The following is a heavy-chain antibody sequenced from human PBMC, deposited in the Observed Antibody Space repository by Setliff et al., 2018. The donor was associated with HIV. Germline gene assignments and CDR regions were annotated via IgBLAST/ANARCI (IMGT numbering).Heavy chain of an antibody. CDR3: ATDKTYHDYIWGSSVLAY. V-gene: IGHV3-30*02. J-gene: IGHJ4*02. D-gene: IGHD3-16*01. Sequence: PGGSLRLSCAASGFMFNIFEMNWVRQAPGKGLEWVAFMRYDGSNKDYADSVKGRFTISRDNSKNTLFLQMNSLRPEDTARYYCATDKTYHDYIWGSSVLAYWGQGTRVTVSS. CDR2: MRYDGSNK. CDR1: GFMFNIFE.